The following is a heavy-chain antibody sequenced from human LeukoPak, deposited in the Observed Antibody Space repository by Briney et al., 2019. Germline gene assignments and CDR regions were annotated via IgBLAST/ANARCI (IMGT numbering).Heavy chain of an antibody. CDR3: ARLRYYDSSGLGFLGYFDY. CDR2: IYPADSDT. D-gene: IGHD3-22*01. V-gene: IGHV5-51*01. J-gene: IGHJ4*02. CDR1: GYSFTSYW. Sequence: KAGESLKISCKGSGYSFTSYWIGWVRQMPGKGLEWMGIIYPADSDTRYSPSFQGQVTISADKSISTAYLQWNSLKASDTAMYYCARLRYYDSSGLGFLGYFDYWGQGTLVTVSS.